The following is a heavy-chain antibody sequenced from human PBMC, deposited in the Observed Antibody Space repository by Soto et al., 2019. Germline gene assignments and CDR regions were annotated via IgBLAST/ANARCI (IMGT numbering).Heavy chain of an antibody. D-gene: IGHD2-8*02. Sequence: QVQLVESGGGVVQPGRSLRLSCAASGFTFINYAIHWVRQAPGKGLEWVTVISYDGSNKYYADSVKGRFTISRDNSKNTVFLQMNSLRPDDTAVYYCAIEGQVWSNWFDPWGQGTLVTVSS. CDR1: GFTFINYA. J-gene: IGHJ5*02. V-gene: IGHV3-30-3*01. CDR2: ISYDGSNK. CDR3: AIEGQVWSNWFDP.